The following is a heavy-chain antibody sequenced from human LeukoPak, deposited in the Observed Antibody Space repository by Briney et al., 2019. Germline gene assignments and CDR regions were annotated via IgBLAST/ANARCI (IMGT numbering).Heavy chain of an antibody. CDR3: AKDNYYDSSGYPRAAFDI. J-gene: IGHJ3*02. CDR2: ISWNSGSI. V-gene: IGHV3-9*01. CDR1: GFTFDDYA. D-gene: IGHD3-22*01. Sequence: GGSLRLSCAASGFTFDDYAMHWVRQAPGKGLEWVSGISWNSGSIGYADSVKGRFTISRDNSKNTLYLQMNSLRAEDTAVYYCAKDNYYDSSGYPRAAFDIWGQGTMVTVSS.